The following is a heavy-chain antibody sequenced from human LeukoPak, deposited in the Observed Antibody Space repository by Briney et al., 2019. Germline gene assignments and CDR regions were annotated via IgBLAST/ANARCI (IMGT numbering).Heavy chain of an antibody. J-gene: IGHJ2*01. CDR3: ARITMVRGVIFDWYFDL. CDR2: ISAYNGNT. D-gene: IGHD3-10*01. CDR1: GYTSTSYG. Sequence: GASVKVSCKASGYTSTSYGISWVRQAPGQGLEWMGWISAYNGNTNYAQKLQGRVTMTTDTSTSIAHMELRSLRSDDTAVYYCARITMVRGVIFDWYFDLWGRGTLVTVSS. V-gene: IGHV1-18*01.